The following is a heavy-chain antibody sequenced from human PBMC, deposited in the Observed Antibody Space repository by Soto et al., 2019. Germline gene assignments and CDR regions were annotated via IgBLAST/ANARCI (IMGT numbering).Heavy chain of an antibody. D-gene: IGHD6-13*01. CDR3: ARDGGKACAGARVLDY. CDR2: IIPIFGTA. Sequence: SVKVSCKASGGTFSSYAISWVRQAPGQGFEWMGGIIPIFGTANYAQKFQGRVTITADESTSTAYMELSSLRSEDTAVYYCARDGGKACAGARVLDYWGQGALVTASS. V-gene: IGHV1-69*01. J-gene: IGHJ4*02. CDR1: GGTFSSYA.